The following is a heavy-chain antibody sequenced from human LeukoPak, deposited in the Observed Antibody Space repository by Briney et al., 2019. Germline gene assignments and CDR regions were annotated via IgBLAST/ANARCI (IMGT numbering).Heavy chain of an antibody. D-gene: IGHD3-3*01. Sequence: SVKVSCKASGGTFSDYALNWVRQAPGQGLEWMGVFIPILDTANSTQKFQGRLTITADISTNTVYMELSSLRFDDTAVYFCAGIPVFGVVLHQEPVWGKGTTVTVSS. CDR3: AGIPVFGVVLHQEPV. J-gene: IGHJ6*03. CDR2: FIPILDTA. CDR1: GGTFSDYA. V-gene: IGHV1-69*10.